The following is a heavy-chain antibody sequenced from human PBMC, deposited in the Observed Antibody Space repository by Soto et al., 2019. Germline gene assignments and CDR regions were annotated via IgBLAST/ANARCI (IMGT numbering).Heavy chain of an antibody. D-gene: IGHD2-2*01. Sequence: EVQLLESVGGLVQPGGSLRLSCAASGFTFSTYAMSWVRQAPGKGLEWVSSISGNGGTTYYADSVKGRFTISRDNSKNTLYLQMNSLRAEDTAVYYCAKDPEYQLQLDYWGQGTLVTVSS. J-gene: IGHJ4*02. CDR1: GFTFSTYA. CDR2: ISGNGGTT. CDR3: AKDPEYQLQLDY. V-gene: IGHV3-23*01.